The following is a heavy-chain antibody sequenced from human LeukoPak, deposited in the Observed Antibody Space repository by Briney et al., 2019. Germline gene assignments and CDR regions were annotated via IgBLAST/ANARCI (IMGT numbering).Heavy chain of an antibody. V-gene: IGHV3-23*01. J-gene: IGHJ4*02. CDR1: GFTFSSYA. Sequence: PGGSLRLSCAASGFTFSSYAMSWVRQAPGKGLEWVSAISGSGGSTYYADSVKGRFTISRDNSKNTLYLQMNSLRAEDTAVYYCAKVDHYDSSGYSFDYWGQGTLVTVSS. D-gene: IGHD3-22*01. CDR2: ISGSGGST. CDR3: AKVDHYDSSGYSFDY.